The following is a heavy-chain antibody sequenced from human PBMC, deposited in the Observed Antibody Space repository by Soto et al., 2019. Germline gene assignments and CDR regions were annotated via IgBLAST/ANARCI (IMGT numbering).Heavy chain of an antibody. Sequence: PGGSLRLSCAASGFTFSSYGMHWVRQAPGKGLEWVAVIWYDGSNKYYADSVKGRFTISRDNSKNTLYLQMNSLRAEDTAVYYCARDLDAAAGTKGAKYYYYGKDVWGQGTTVTVSS. CDR3: ARDLDAAAGTKGAKYYYYGKDV. J-gene: IGHJ6*02. D-gene: IGHD6-13*01. CDR1: GFTFSSYG. V-gene: IGHV3-33*01. CDR2: IWYDGSNK.